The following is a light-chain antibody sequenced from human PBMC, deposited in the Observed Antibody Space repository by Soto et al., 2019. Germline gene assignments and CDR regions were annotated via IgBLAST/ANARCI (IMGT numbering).Light chain of an antibody. CDR3: ETWDSNTRV. V-gene: IGLV4-60*02. Sequence: QPVLTQSSSASASLGSSVKLTCTLSSGHSSYIIAWHQQQPGKDPRYLMKLEGSGSYNKGSGVPDRFSGSSSGADRYLTISHLQFEDEADYYCETWDSNTRVFGGGTKLTVL. CDR1: SGHSSYI. J-gene: IGLJ3*02. CDR2: LEGSGSY.